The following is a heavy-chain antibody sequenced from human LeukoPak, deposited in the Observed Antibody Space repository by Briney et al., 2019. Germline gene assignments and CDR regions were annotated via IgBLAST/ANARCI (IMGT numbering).Heavy chain of an antibody. Sequence: ASVKVSCKASGYTFTGYYMHWVRQAPGQGLEWMGRINPNSGGTNYAQKFQGRVTMTRDTSISTAYMELSRLRSDDTAVYYCARGVYDFWSGPTDAFDIWVQGTMVTVSS. D-gene: IGHD3-3*01. CDR3: ARGVYDFWSGPTDAFDI. V-gene: IGHV1-2*06. CDR1: GYTFTGYY. J-gene: IGHJ3*02. CDR2: INPNSGGT.